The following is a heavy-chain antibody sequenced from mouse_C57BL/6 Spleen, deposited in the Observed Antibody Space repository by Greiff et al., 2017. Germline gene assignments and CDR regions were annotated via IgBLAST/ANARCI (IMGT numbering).Heavy chain of an antibody. Sequence: DVQLVESGGGLVKPGGSLKLSCAASGFTFSSYTMSWVRQTPEKRLEWVATISGGGGNTYYPDSVKGRFTISRDNAKNTLYLQMSSLRSEDTALYYCARQGGYGSSYGAMDYWGQGTSVTVSS. D-gene: IGHD1-1*01. CDR2: ISGGGGNT. V-gene: IGHV5-9*01. CDR3: ARQGGYGSSYGAMDY. CDR1: GFTFSSYT. J-gene: IGHJ4*01.